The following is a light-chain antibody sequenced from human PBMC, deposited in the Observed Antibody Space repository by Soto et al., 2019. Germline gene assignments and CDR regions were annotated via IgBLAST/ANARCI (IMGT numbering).Light chain of an antibody. CDR1: SSDVGGYNY. V-gene: IGLV2-14*01. J-gene: IGLJ2*01. CDR3: SSYTSSSTPVV. CDR2: DVS. Sequence: QSVLTQPASVSGSPGQSITISCTGTSSDVGGYNYVSWYQQHPGKAPTLMVFDVSNRPSGASNRFSGSKSGNTASLTISGLQAEDEADYFCSSYTSSSTPVVFGGGTKLTVL.